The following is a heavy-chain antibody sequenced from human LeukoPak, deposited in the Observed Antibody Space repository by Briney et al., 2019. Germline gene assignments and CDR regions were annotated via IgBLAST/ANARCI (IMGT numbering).Heavy chain of an antibody. Sequence: GGSLRLSCAAPGFTVSSNYMSWVRQAPGKGLEWVSVIYSGGSTYYADSVKGRFTISRDNSKNTLYLQMNSLRAEDTAVYYCARDLVGTVAGTSGFDYWAREPWSPSPQ. J-gene: IGHJ4*02. D-gene: IGHD6-19*01. V-gene: IGHV3-53*01. CDR3: ARDLVGTVAGTSGFDY. CDR2: IYSGGST. CDR1: GFTVSSNY.